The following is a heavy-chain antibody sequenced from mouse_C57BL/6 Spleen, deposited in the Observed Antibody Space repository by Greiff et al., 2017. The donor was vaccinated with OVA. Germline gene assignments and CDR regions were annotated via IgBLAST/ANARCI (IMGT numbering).Heavy chain of an antibody. CDR3: ARQELTGPFAY. J-gene: IGHJ3*01. D-gene: IGHD4-1*01. CDR1: GFTFSSYG. V-gene: IGHV5-6*01. Sequence: EVQLVESGGDLVKPGGSLKLSCAASGFTFSSYGMSWVRQTPDKRLEWVATISSGGSYTYYPDSVKGRFTISRDNAKNTLYLQMSSLKSEDTAMYYCARQELTGPFAYWGQGTLVTVSA. CDR2: ISSGGSYT.